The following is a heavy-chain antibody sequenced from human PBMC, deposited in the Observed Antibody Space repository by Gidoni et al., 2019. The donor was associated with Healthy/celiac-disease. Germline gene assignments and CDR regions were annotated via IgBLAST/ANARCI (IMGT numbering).Heavy chain of an antibody. J-gene: IGHJ5*02. D-gene: IGHD5-18*01. V-gene: IGHV3-23*01. CDR1: GFTFSSYA. CDR2: ISGSGGST. CDR3: AKDPGYSYGYGSWFDP. Sequence: EVQLLESGGGLVQPGGSLRLSCAASGFTFSSYAMSWVRQAPGKGLGWVSAISGSGGSTYYADSVKGRFTISRDNTKNTLYLQMNSLRAEDTAVYYCAKDPGYSYGYGSWFDPWGQGTLVTVSS.